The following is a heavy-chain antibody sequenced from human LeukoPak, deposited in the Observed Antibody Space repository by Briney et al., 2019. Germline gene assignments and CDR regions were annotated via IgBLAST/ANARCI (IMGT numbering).Heavy chain of an antibody. D-gene: IGHD3-22*01. CDR1: GYTFTGYY. J-gene: IGHJ4*02. CDR3: ARGRYGMGGYFKYYFDY. CDR2: INPNSGGT. Sequence: ASVKVSCKASGYTFTGYYMHWVRQAPGQGLEWMGWINPNSGGTNYAQKFQGRVTMTRDTSISTAYMELSSLRSEDTAVYYCARGRYGMGGYFKYYFDYWGQGTLVTVSS. V-gene: IGHV1-2*02.